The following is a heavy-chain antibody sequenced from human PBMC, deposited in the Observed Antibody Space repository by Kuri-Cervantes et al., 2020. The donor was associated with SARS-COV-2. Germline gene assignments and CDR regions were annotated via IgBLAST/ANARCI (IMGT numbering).Heavy chain of an antibody. V-gene: IGHV3-11*01. J-gene: IGHJ3*02. CDR3: ARDSITMVQGVTSDAFDI. CDR2: ISSSGSTI. Sequence: GESLKISCAASGFTFSDYYMSWIRQAPGKGLEWVSYISSSGSTIYYADSVKGRFTISRDNAKNSLYLQMNSLRAEDTAVYYCARDSITMVQGVTSDAFDIWGQGTTVTVSS. D-gene: IGHD3-10*01. CDR1: GFTFSDYY.